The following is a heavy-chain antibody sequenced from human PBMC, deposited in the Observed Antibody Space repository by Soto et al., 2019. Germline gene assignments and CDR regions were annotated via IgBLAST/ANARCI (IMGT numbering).Heavy chain of an antibody. CDR3: AKVSSSWRQFDY. J-gene: IGHJ4*02. D-gene: IGHD6-13*01. Sequence: GGSLRLSCADSGFTFSRNAMSWVRQAPGKGLEWVSATSGSGTSTYYADSVKGRFTISRDNSKNALYLQMNSLRAEDTAVYFCAKVSSSWRQFDYWGQGTLVTVSS. CDR2: TSGSGTST. CDR1: GFTFSRNA. V-gene: IGHV3-23*01.